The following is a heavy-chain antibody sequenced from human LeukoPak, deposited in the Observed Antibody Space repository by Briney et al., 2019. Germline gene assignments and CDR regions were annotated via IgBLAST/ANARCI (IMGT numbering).Heavy chain of an antibody. V-gene: IGHV3-23*01. CDR1: GFTFSNYA. Sequence: PGGSLRLSCAASGFTFSNYAMSWVRQAPGKGLEWVSVITDSGNNTYYTDSVKGRFTISRDNAKNSLYLQMNSLRAEDTAVYYCASAISYTPNDAFDIWGQGTMVTVSS. J-gene: IGHJ3*02. CDR3: ASAISYTPNDAFDI. D-gene: IGHD2-2*01. CDR2: ITDSGNNT.